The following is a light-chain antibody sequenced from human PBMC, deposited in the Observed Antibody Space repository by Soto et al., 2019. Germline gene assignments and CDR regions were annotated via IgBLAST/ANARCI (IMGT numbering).Light chain of an antibody. Sequence: QPVLTQSPSASASLGASVKLTCTLSRGHSSYAIAWHQQQPEKGPRYLMKLNSDGSHSKGDGIPDRFSGSSSGAERYLTISSLQSEDEADYYCQTWGTGIHVVFGGGTKLTV. CDR2: LNSDGSH. V-gene: IGLV4-69*01. J-gene: IGLJ2*01. CDR1: RGHSSYA. CDR3: QTWGTGIHVV.